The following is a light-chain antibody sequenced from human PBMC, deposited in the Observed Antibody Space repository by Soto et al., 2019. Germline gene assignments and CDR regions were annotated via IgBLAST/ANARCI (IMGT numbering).Light chain of an antibody. CDR2: AAS. CDR3: QQLHGYPIT. CDR1: QGIDTS. V-gene: IGKV1-9*01. J-gene: IGKJ5*01. Sequence: ILLTQSPSSLSASVGDRVTITCRASQGIDTSLAWYQQKPGKAPKLLIYAASNFQSGVPSRFSGSGSGTHFTLTIRSLQPEDFASYYCQQLHGYPITFGQGKRLE.